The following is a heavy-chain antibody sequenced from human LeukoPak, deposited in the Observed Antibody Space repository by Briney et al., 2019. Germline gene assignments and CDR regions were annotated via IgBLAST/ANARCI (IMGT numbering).Heavy chain of an antibody. CDR2: ISYDGSNK. CDR3: AKDQYYYGSGSQIDY. V-gene: IGHV3-30*18. J-gene: IGHJ4*02. CDR1: GFTFSSYG. Sequence: PGGSLRLSCPASGFTFSSYGMHWVRQAPGKGLEWVAVISYDGSNKYYADSVKGRFTISRDNSKNTLYLQMNSLRAEDTAVYYCAKDQYYYGSGSQIDYWGQGTLVTVSS. D-gene: IGHD3-10*01.